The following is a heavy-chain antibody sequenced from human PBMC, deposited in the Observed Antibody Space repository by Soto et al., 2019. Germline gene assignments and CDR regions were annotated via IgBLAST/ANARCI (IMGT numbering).Heavy chain of an antibody. D-gene: IGHD3-10*01. Sequence: EVHLLESGGGLVQPGGSLRLSCAASGFTFSNYAMNWVRQAPGKGLEWVSVISDSGDSTYYADSVKGRFTISRDKSKNTLYLHMNSLTAEDTAVYYCAKDGFSGSGKYYFDYWGLGTLVTVSS. V-gene: IGHV3-23*01. CDR3: AKDGFSGSGKYYFDY. J-gene: IGHJ4*02. CDR1: GFTFSNYA. CDR2: ISDSGDST.